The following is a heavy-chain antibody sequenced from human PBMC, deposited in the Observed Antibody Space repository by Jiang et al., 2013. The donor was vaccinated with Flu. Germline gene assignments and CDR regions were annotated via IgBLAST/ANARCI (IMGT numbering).Heavy chain of an antibody. CDR3: ARARDTAMVTAGYYYGMDV. J-gene: IGHJ6*02. D-gene: IGHD5-18*01. Sequence: GAEVKKPGSSVKVSCKASGGTFSSYAISWVRQAPGQGLEWMGGIIPIFGTANYAQKFQGRVTITADESTSTAYMELSSLRSEDTAVYYCARARDTAMVTAGYYYGMDVWGQGTTVTVSS. CDR1: GGTFSSYA. CDR2: IIPIFGTA. V-gene: IGHV1-69*01.